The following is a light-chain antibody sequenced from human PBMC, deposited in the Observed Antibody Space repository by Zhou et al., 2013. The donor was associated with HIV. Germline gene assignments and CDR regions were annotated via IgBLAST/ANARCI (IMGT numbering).Light chain of an antibody. V-gene: IGKV1-27*01. CDR1: QGFTNY. CDR2: AAS. CDR3: QQYDNLPLT. J-gene: IGKJ3*01. Sequence: DIQMTQSPSTLSTSVGDRVTITCRASQGFTNYLAWYQQKPGKVPKLLIYAASTLQSGVPSRFSGSGSGTEFTFTISSLQPEDIATYYCQQYDNLPLTFGPGTKVDIK.